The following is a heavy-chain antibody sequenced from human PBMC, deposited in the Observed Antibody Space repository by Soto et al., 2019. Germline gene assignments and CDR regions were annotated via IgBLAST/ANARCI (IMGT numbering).Heavy chain of an antibody. CDR2: INSDGSSI. V-gene: IGHV3-74*01. Sequence: GGSLRLSCAASGFTFSSYWMHWVRQAPGKGLVWVSRINSDGSSISYADSVKGRFTISRDNAKNTLYLQMNSLRAEDTAVYYCVRGDEGFYYYYGMDVWGQGTTVTVSS. CDR1: GFTFSSYW. D-gene: IGHD6-6*01. J-gene: IGHJ6*02. CDR3: VRGDEGFYYYYGMDV.